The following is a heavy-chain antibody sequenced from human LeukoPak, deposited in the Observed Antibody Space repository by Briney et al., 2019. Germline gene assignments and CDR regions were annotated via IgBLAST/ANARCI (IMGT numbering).Heavy chain of an antibody. CDR1: GFTFSSYE. CDR3: ARASDYGDYFSGMDV. Sequence: KSGGSLRLSCAASGFTFSSYEMNWVSQARGKGLEWVSSISSSSSYIYYADSVKGRFTISRDNAKNSVYLQMNSLRVEDTAVYYCARASDYGDYFSGMDVWGQGTTVTVPS. CDR2: ISSSSSYI. V-gene: IGHV3-21*01. J-gene: IGHJ6*02. D-gene: IGHD4-17*01.